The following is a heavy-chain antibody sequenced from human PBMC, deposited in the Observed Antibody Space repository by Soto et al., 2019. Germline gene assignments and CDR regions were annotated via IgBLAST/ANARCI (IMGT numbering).Heavy chain of an antibody. CDR3: ARGGQSDIVVVVDAKNWFDP. CDR1: GYTFTSYY. Sequence: ASVKVSCKASGYTFTSYYMHWVRQAPGQGLEWMGIINPSGGSTSYAQKFQGRVTMTRDTSTSTVYMELSSLRSEDTAVYYCARGGQSDIVVVVDAKNWFDPWGQGTLVTVSS. D-gene: IGHD2-15*01. V-gene: IGHV1-46*03. CDR2: INPSGGST. J-gene: IGHJ5*02.